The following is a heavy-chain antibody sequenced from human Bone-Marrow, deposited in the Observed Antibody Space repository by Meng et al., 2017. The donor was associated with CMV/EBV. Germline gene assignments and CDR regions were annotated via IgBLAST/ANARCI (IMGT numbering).Heavy chain of an antibody. Sequence: GSLRLSCTVSGGFVSSGSYYWNWIRQPPGKGLEWIGYVYYSGSTNYNPSLKSRVTISVDTSKNQFSLKLSSVTAADTAVYYCARDVSYGAGSYYYYYGLDVWGQGTTVTVSS. V-gene: IGHV4-61*01. CDR1: GGFVSSGSYY. D-gene: IGHD3-10*01. CDR3: ARDVSYGAGSYYYYYGLDV. J-gene: IGHJ6*02. CDR2: VYYSGST.